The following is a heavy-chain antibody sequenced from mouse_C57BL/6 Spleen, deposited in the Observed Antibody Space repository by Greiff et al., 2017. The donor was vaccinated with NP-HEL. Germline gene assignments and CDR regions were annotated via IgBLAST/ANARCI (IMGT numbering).Heavy chain of an antibody. Sequence: EVQLVESGGGLVKPGGSLKLSCAASGFTFSDYGMHWVRQAPEKGLEWVAYISSGSSTIYYADTVKGRFTISRDKAKNTLFLQMTSLRSEDTAMYYCARDAPFAYWGQGTLVTVSA. V-gene: IGHV5-17*01. CDR1: GFTFSDYG. J-gene: IGHJ3*01. CDR3: ARDAPFAY. CDR2: ISSGSSTI.